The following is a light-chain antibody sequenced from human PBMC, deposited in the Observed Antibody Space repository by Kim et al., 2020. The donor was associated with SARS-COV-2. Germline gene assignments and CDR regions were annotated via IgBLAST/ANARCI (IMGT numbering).Light chain of an antibody. CDR1: NLRSYF. CDR3: SSRDFGAYLVI. Sequence: SSELTQDPAVSVALGQTVRITCQGDNLRSYFASWYQQKPGQAPILVMFGKNNRPSGIPDRFSGSSSGNTASLTITGAQAEDEADYYCSSRDFGAYLVIFGGGTKVTV. J-gene: IGLJ2*01. V-gene: IGLV3-19*01. CDR2: GKN.